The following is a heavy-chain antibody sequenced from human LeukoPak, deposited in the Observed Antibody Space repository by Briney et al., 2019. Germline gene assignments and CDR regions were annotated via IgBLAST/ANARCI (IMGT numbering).Heavy chain of an antibody. CDR2: INNVGSTT. V-gene: IGHV3-74*01. Sequence: XGSLRLSCAATGFTFRGYWFHWVRQVPGKGLVWVSRINNVGSTTIYADSVKGRFTISRDNAKNSLYLQMNSLRVEDTAVYYCARGGYGAGSTYYYGMDVWGQGTTVTVSS. CDR3: ARGGYGAGSTYYYGMDV. D-gene: IGHD3-10*01. CDR1: GFTFRGYW. J-gene: IGHJ6*02.